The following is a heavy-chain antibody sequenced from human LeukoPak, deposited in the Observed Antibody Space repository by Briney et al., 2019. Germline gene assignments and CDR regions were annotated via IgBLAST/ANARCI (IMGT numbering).Heavy chain of an antibody. CDR2: IYYSGST. V-gene: IGHV4-59*08. CDR3: ACTPGAARFDP. J-gene: IGHJ5*02. CDR1: GGSISSYY. Sequence: SETLSLTCTVSGGSISSYYWSWIRQPPGKGLEWIGYIYYSGSTNYNPSLRSRVTISVDMSKNQFSLKLTSVTAADTAVYYCACTPGAARFDPWGQGTLVTVSS. D-gene: IGHD6-25*01.